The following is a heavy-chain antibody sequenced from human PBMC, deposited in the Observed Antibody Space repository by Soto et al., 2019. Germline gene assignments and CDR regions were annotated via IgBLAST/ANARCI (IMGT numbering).Heavy chain of an antibody. J-gene: IGHJ6*02. Sequence: PGASLEISSKVSGYSFTTYWIVWVRQKPGKGLEWMGILYPGDSDTRYSPSFQGQVTFSADNSIATAYLQWTSLKASDTAMYYCARLPATVLHGMDVWGQGTTVTVSS. D-gene: IGHD2-2*01. V-gene: IGHV5-51*01. CDR3: ARLPATVLHGMDV. CDR2: LYPGDSDT. CDR1: GYSFTTYW.